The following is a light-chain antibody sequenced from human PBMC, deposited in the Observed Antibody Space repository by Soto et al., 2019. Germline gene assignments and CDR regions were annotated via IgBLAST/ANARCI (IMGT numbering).Light chain of an antibody. Sequence: QSALTQPRSVSGSPGQSVTISCTGTSSDVGGYNYVSWYQQHPGKAPKLMIYDVSKRPSGVPDRFSGSKSGNTASLTISGLQAEDEADYYCCSYAVTYYVFGTGTKVTAL. V-gene: IGLV2-11*01. J-gene: IGLJ1*01. CDR3: CSYAVTYYV. CDR2: DVS. CDR1: SSDVGGYNY.